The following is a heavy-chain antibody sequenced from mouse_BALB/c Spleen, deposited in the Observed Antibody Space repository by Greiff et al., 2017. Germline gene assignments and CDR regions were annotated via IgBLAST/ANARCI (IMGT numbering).Heavy chain of an antibody. CDR2: IDPENGNT. CDR3: ASGLRYFDY. J-gene: IGHJ2*01. V-gene: IGHV14-1*02. D-gene: IGHD1-1*01. CDR1: GFNITDYY. Sequence: EVQLQQSGAELVRPGALVKLSCKASGFNITDYYMHWVKQRPEQGLEWIGWIDPENGNTIYDPKFQGKASITEDTSSNTAYLQLSSLTSEDTAVYYWASGLRYFDYWGQGTTLTVSS.